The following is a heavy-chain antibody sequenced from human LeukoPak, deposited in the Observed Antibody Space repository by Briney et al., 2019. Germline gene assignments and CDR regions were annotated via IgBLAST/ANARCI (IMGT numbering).Heavy chain of an antibody. J-gene: IGHJ6*02. CDR2: IWYDGSNK. CDR1: GFTFSSYG. Sequence: GSLRLSCAASGFTFSSYGMHWVRQAPGKGLEWVAVIWYDGSNKYYADSVKGRFTISRDNSKNTLYLQMDSLRAEDTAVYYCARGSDSRVYYYGMDVWGQGTTVTVSS. D-gene: IGHD1-26*01. CDR3: ARGSDSRVYYYGMDV. V-gene: IGHV3-33*01.